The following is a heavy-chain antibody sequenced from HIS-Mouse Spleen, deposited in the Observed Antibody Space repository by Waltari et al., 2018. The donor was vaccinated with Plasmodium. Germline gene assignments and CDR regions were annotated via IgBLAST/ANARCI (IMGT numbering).Heavy chain of an antibody. Sequence: EVQLVESGGGLVQPGESLRLSCAASGFTFSSYWMSWVRQAPGRGLEWGANIKQDGSEKYYVDSGKGRFTISRDNAKNSLYLQMNSLRAEDTAVYYCASSWYWYFDLWGRGTLVTVSS. CDR1: GFTFSSYW. J-gene: IGHJ2*01. D-gene: IGHD6-13*01. V-gene: IGHV3-7*01. CDR2: IKQDGSEK. CDR3: ASSWYWYFDL.